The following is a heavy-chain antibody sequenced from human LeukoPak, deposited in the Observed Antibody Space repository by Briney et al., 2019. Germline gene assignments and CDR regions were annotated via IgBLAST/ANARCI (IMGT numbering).Heavy chain of an antibody. Sequence: GGSLRLSCAASGFTFSSYSMNWVRQAPGKGLEWVSSISSSSSYIYYADSVKGRFTISRDNAKNSLYLQMNSLRAEDTAVYYCARVRCSGGSCFRYFDYWGQGTLVTVSS. D-gene: IGHD2-15*01. J-gene: IGHJ4*02. CDR1: GFTFSSYS. V-gene: IGHV3-21*01. CDR3: ARVRCSGGSCFRYFDY. CDR2: ISSSSSYI.